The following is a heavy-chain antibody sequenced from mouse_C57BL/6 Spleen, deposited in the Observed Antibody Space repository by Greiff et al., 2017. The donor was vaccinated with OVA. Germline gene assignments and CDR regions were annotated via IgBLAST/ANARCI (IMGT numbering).Heavy chain of an antibody. CDR2: INPGSGGT. CDR1: GYAFTNYL. J-gene: IGHJ1*03. V-gene: IGHV1-54*01. Sequence: VKLMESGAELVRPGTSVKVSCKASGYAFTNYLIEWVKQRPGQGLEWIGVINPGSGGTNYNEKFKGKATLTADKSSSTAYMQLSSLTSEDSAVYFCARSGAGGSREYWYFDVWGTGTTVTVSS. CDR3: ARSGAGGSREYWYFDV. D-gene: IGHD1-1*01.